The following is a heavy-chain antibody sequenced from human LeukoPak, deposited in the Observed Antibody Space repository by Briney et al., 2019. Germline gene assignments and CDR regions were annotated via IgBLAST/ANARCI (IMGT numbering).Heavy chain of an antibody. Sequence: SETLSLICIVSGASISVDGHYWAWIRRPPGKGLEWVASIHHTGTTYYNPSLKSRVTISVDTSKNQFSLKLSSVTAADTAVYYCAREPAVAGTGLFVDYWGQGTLVTVSS. D-gene: IGHD6-19*01. CDR1: GASISVDGHY. V-gene: IGHV4-39*07. CDR2: IHHTGTT. CDR3: AREPAVAGTGLFVDY. J-gene: IGHJ4*02.